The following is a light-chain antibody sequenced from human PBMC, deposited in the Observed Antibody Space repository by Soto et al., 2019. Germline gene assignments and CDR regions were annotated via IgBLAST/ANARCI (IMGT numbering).Light chain of an antibody. CDR1: RIDVGRFNF. CDR3: SSWTTRSTYV. J-gene: IGLJ1*01. CDR2: EVS. Sequence: QSVLTQPASVSGSPGQSITISCTGTRIDVGRFNFVTWYQQHPGKAPKLMIYEVSNRPSGVSNRFSGSKSGNTASLTIYGLQADDEADYYCSSWTTRSTYVFGTGTKITVL. V-gene: IGLV2-14*01.